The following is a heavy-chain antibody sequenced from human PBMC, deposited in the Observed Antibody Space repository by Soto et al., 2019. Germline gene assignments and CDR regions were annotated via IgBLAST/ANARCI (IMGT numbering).Heavy chain of an antibody. J-gene: IGHJ5*02. V-gene: IGHV4-39*01. CDR3: ARLNKPGWFDP. CDR2: IYYTGST. Sequence: QLQLQESGPGLVKPSETLSLTCTVSGGSIISSNYYWAWIRQPPGTGLEWFGTIYYTGSTYYNPSRKSRMTMSVDTSKIQFSLRLRSVTAADTAVYYCARLNKPGWFDPWGQGTLVTVSS. CDR1: GGSIISSNYY.